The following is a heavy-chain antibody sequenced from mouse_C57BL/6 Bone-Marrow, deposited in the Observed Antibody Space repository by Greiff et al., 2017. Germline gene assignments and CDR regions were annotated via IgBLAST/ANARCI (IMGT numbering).Heavy chain of an antibody. CDR3: ARFTTVVATNYYAMDY. V-gene: IGHV1-54*01. CDR1: GYAFTNYL. J-gene: IGHJ4*01. D-gene: IGHD1-1*01. CDR2: INPGSGGT. Sequence: VKLMESGAELVRPGTSVKVSCKASGYAFTNYLIEWVKQRPGQGLEWIGVINPGSGGTNYNEKFKGKATLTADKSSSTAYMQLSSLTSEDSAVYFCARFTTVVATNYYAMDYWGQGTSVTVSS.